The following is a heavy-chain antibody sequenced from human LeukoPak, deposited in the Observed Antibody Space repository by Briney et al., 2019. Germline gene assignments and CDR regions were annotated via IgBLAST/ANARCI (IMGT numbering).Heavy chain of an antibody. Sequence: PSETLSLTCIVSGGSISSRSYYWDWIRQPPGKGLEWIGNLFDSGNTHYNPSLRSRLTMSVDTSKNQFSLKLSSVTAADTAVYYCARLPLSMSGYPPDYWGQGTLVTVSS. V-gene: IGHV4-39*01. CDR2: LFDSGNT. D-gene: IGHD3-3*01. CDR1: GGSISSRSYY. J-gene: IGHJ4*02. CDR3: ARLPLSMSGYPPDY.